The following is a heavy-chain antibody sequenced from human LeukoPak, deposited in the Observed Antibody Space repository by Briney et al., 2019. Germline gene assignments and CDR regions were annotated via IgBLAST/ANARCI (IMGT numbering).Heavy chain of an antibody. CDR2: ISGSGGST. J-gene: IGHJ4*02. Sequence: GGSLRLSCAASGFTFSSYAMSWVRQAPGKGLEWVSAISGSGGSTYYADSVKGRFTISRDNAKNSLYLQMNSLRAEDTAVYYCARGDYGSGIFNYWGQGTLVTVSS. CDR1: GFTFSSYA. D-gene: IGHD3-10*01. CDR3: ARGDYGSGIFNY. V-gene: IGHV3-23*01.